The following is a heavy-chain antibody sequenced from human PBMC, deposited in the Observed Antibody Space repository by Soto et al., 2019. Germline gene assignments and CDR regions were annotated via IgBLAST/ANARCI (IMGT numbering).Heavy chain of an antibody. J-gene: IGHJ6*02. CDR3: ARVGGYCSSTSCEYYYYYYGMDV. CDR2: INHSGST. Sequence: LSLTCAVYGGSFSGYYWSWIRQPPGKGLEWIGEINHSGSTNYNPSLKSRVTISVDTSKNQFSLKLSSVTAADTAVYYRARVGGYCSSTSCEYYYYYYGMDVWGQGTTVTVSS. D-gene: IGHD2-2*01. V-gene: IGHV4-34*01. CDR1: GGSFSGYY.